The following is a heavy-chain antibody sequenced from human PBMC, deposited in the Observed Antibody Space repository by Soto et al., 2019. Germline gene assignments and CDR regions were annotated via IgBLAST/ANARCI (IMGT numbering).Heavy chain of an antibody. Sequence: SETLSLTCAVSGGSISSGGYSWSWIRQPPGKGLEWIGYVYHSGSTYYNPSLKSRVTISVDRSKNQFSLKLSSVTAADTAVYFCARVPDTALAHDYWGQGTLVTV. J-gene: IGHJ4*02. V-gene: IGHV4-30-2*01. CDR1: GGSISSGGYS. CDR3: ARVPDTALAHDY. D-gene: IGHD5-18*01. CDR2: VYHSGST.